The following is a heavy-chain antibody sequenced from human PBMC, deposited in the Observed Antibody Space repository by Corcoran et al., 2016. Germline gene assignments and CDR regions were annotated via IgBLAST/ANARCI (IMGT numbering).Heavy chain of an antibody. CDR3: ARIRFRFGEDY. Sequence: VTLKESGPVLVKPTETLALTCTVSGFSLSNARMGVSWIRQPPGKALEWLAHIFSNDEKSYSTSLKSRLTISKDTSKSQVVHTMTNMDPVDTASYYWARIRFRFGEDYWGQGTLVTVSS. J-gene: IGHJ4*02. CDR1: GFSLSNARMG. CDR2: IFSNDEK. V-gene: IGHV2-26*01. D-gene: IGHD3-10*01.